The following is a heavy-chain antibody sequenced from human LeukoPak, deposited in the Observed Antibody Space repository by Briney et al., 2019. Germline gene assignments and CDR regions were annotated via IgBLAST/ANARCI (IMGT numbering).Heavy chain of an antibody. CDR3: ARRYSGYDLFYYYYMDV. V-gene: IGHV4-39*07. Sequence: SETLSLTCTVSGGSISSSSYYWGWIRQPPGKGLEWIGSIYYSGSTYYNPSLKSRVTISVDTSKNQFSLKLSSVTAADTAVYYCARRYSGYDLFYYYYMDVWGKGTTVTISS. CDR2: IYYSGST. CDR1: GGSISSSSYY. J-gene: IGHJ6*03. D-gene: IGHD5-12*01.